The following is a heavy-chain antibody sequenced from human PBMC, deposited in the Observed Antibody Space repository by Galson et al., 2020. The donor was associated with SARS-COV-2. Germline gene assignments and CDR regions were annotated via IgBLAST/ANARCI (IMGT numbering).Heavy chain of an antibody. D-gene: IGHD1-26*01. CDR3: ARDKSAWWEGGRGDVFDI. CDR1: GFTFSSYT. Sequence: GESLKISCAASGFTFSSYTMNWVRQAPGKGMEWVSSISSGSAYIYYAGSLQGRFIISRDNANNLLYLQMNSLRAEDTSVYYCARDKSAWWEGGRGDVFDIWGQGTMVTVPS. J-gene: IGHJ3*02. V-gene: IGHV3-21*01. CDR2: ISSGSAYI.